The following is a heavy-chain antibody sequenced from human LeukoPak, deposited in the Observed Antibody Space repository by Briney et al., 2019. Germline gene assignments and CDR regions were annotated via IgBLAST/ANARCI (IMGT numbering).Heavy chain of an antibody. CDR2: VYHSGST. J-gene: IGHJ4*02. Sequence: SETLSLTCAVYGGSFNNNYWSWIRQPPGKGLEWIGEVYHSGSTNYNPSLKSRVTISVDTSKNQFSLKLTSVTAAGTAVYYCASRRVIKAILRRDHYLDYWGQGSLVTVSS. V-gene: IGHV4-34*01. D-gene: IGHD2/OR15-2a*01. CDR1: GGSFNNNY. CDR3: ASRRVIKAILRRDHYLDY.